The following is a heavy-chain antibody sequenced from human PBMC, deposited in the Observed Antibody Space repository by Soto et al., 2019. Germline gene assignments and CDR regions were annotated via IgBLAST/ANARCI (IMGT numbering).Heavy chain of an antibody. J-gene: IGHJ6*02. CDR2: IYPGDSDT. V-gene: IGHV5-51*01. Sequence: GESLKISCKGSGDSFTSYWIGWVRQMPGKGLEWMGIIYPGDSDTRYSPSFQGQVTISADKSISTAYLQWSSLEASDTAMYYCARAPGSGSYYYYYYGMDVWGQGTTVTVSS. CDR1: GDSFTSYW. D-gene: IGHD3-10*01. CDR3: ARAPGSGSYYYYYYGMDV.